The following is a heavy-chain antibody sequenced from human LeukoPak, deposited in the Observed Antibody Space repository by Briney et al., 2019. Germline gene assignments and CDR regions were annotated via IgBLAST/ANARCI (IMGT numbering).Heavy chain of an antibody. D-gene: IGHD2/OR15-2a*01. CDR1: GFSFSSYA. CDR3: ARRNWFDP. Sequence: GSLRLSCAASGFSFSSYAMSWVRQAPGKGLDCVATIKYGGSEKYYVDSVKGRFTISRDDAKNSLYLQMNSLRAEDTAVYYCARRNWFDPWGQGTLVIVSS. V-gene: IGHV3-7*05. J-gene: IGHJ5*02. CDR2: IKYGGSEK.